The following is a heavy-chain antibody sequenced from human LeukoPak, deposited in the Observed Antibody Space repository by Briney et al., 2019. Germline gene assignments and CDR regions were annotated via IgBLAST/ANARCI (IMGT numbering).Heavy chain of an antibody. Sequence: GGSLRLSCAASGFTVSSNYMSWVRQVPGKGLEWVSVIYSGGSTYYADSVKGRFTISRDNSKNTLYLQMNSLRAEDTAVYYCARDGGYGSYVSPSNWYFDLWGRGTLVTVSS. CDR1: GFTVSSNY. D-gene: IGHD1-26*01. CDR3: ARDGGYGSYVSPSNWYFDL. V-gene: IGHV3-53*01. J-gene: IGHJ2*01. CDR2: IYSGGST.